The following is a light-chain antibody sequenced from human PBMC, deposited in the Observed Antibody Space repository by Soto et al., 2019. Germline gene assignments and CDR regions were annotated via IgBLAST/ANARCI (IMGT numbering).Light chain of an antibody. CDR3: QQYDNWPPFT. V-gene: IGKV3-15*01. Sequence: EIVMTQSPATLYVSPGERATLSCRASQSVNSHLAWYQQKPGQAPRLLIYGAYYRATGIPARFSGSGSGTDFTLTISSLQSEDFAVYYCQQYDNWPPFTFGPGTKVDIK. CDR1: QSVNSH. CDR2: GAY. J-gene: IGKJ3*01.